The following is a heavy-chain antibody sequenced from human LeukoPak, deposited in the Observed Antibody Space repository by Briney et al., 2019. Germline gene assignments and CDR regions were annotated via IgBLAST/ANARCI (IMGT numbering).Heavy chain of an antibody. D-gene: IGHD4-23*01. J-gene: IGHJ4*02. V-gene: IGHV4-38-2*02. CDR3: ARGHGGNSDDY. Sequence: PSETLSLTCTASGYSISSGYYWAWIRQPPGKGLEWIGSIYHSGSTYYNPSLKSRVTISIDTSKSQFSLKLSSVTAADTAVYYCARGHGGNSDDYWGQGTLVTVSS. CDR2: IYHSGST. CDR1: GYSISSGYY.